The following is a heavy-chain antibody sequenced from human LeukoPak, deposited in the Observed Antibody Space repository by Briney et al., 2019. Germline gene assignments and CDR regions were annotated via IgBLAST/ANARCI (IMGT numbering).Heavy chain of an antibody. CDR1: GGSISSGDYY. CDR2: IYYSGST. D-gene: IGHD6-13*01. V-gene: IGHV4-30-4*01. CDR3: ARTVFEYSSSWYEDYFDY. Sequence: SETLSLTCTVSGGSISSGDYYWSWIRQPPGKGLEWIGYIYYSGSTYYNPSLKSRVTISVDTSKNQFSLKLSSVTAADTAVYYCARTVFEYSSSWYEDYFDYWGQGTLVTVSS. J-gene: IGHJ4*02.